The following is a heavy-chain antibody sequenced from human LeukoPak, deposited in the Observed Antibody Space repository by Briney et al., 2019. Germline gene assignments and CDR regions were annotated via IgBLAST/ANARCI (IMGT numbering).Heavy chain of an antibody. CDR3: ARGGNSSTWYEFDY. CDR1: GFAVSTKY. D-gene: IGHD6-13*01. J-gene: IGHJ4*02. CDR2: IYRVSGT. Sequence: GGSLRLSCAASGFAVSTKYMSWVRQAPGKGLEWVSPIYRVSGTYYADSVKGRFTISRDNSKNTLYLQMNNLRAEDTAVYYCARGGNSSTWYEFDYWGQGTLVTVSS. V-gene: IGHV3-53*01.